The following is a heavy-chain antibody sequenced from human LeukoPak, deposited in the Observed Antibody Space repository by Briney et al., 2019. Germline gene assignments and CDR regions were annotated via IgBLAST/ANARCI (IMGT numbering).Heavy chain of an antibody. CDR1: GGSFSTYY. V-gene: IGHV4-34*01. CDR2: INHRGDT. Sequence: SETLSLTCAVYGGSFSTYYWSWIRQSPGKGLEWIAEINHRGDTNYNPSVKSRVTISVDTPKNQFSLKVNSLTAADTAVYYCARGPTISETGYFDYWGQGTLVTVSS. J-gene: IGHJ4*03. CDR3: ARGPTISETGYFDY. D-gene: IGHD1-1*01.